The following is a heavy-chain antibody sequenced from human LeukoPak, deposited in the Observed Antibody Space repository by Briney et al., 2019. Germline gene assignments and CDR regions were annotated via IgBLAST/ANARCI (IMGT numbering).Heavy chain of an antibody. CDR1: GYTFTGYY. D-gene: IGHD6-13*01. Sequence: GASVKVSCXASGYTFTGYYMHWVRQARGQGLEWMAWINPNSGGTNYAQTFQGRVTMTRDTSISSAYMELSRLRADDTAVYYCARGRGELDSWFDPWGQGTLVTVSS. CDR3: ARGRGELDSWFDP. CDR2: INPNSGGT. V-gene: IGHV1-2*02. J-gene: IGHJ5*02.